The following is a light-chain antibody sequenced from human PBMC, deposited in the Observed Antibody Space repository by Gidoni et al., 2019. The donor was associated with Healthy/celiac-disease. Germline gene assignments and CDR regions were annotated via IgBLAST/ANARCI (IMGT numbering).Light chain of an antibody. J-gene: IGKJ5*01. CDR3: QQYGSSPSIT. Sequence: ELLLTQSPGTLSLSPGERATLSCRASQSVSSSYLAWYQQKPGQAPRLLIYGASSRATGIPDRFSGSGSGTDFTLTIRRLEPEDFEVYYCQQYGSSPSITFGQGTRLEIK. V-gene: IGKV3-20*01. CDR2: GAS. CDR1: QSVSSSY.